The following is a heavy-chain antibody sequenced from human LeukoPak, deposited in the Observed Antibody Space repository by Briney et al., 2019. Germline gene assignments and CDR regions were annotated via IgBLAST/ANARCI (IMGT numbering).Heavy chain of an antibody. Sequence: GGSLRLSCAASGFTFSDYNMRWIRQAPGKGLEWVSSISRSGSTKYYADSVKGRFTISRDNAKNSLLLQMNSLRAEDTAVYYCARGTPTTRDFDYWGQGTLVTVSS. J-gene: IGHJ4*02. CDR2: ISRSGSTK. CDR3: ARGTPTTRDFDY. CDR1: GFTFSDYN. V-gene: IGHV3-11*04. D-gene: IGHD4-11*01.